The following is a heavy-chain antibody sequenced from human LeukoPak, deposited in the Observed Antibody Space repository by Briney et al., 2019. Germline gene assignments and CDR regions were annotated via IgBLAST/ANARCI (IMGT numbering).Heavy chain of an antibody. Sequence: SETLSLTCTVSSGSITGYYWSWLRQPPGKGLEWIGYVYATGTTNYNPSLKTRATISIDTSKNQLSLTLTSVTAADTAVYYCARVGSGGAWFDFWGQGTLVSVSS. D-gene: IGHD6-19*01. J-gene: IGHJ4*02. CDR3: ARVGSGGAWFDF. CDR1: SGSITGYY. CDR2: VYATGTT. V-gene: IGHV4-59*01.